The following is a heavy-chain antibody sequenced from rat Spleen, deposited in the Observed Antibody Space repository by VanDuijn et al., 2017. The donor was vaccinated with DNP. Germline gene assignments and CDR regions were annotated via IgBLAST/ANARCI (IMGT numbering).Heavy chain of an antibody. D-gene: IGHD4-3*01. CDR2: ILYDGSRA. V-gene: IGHV5S10*01. CDR1: GFTFSDYN. CDR3: ATFGGRDA. J-gene: IGHJ4*01. Sequence: EVQLVESGGDLVQSGRSLKLSCASSGFTFSDYNMAWVRQAPKKGLEWVATILYDGSRAYYRDSVKGRFTVYRDNAKSTLYLQIDSLRSEDTATYYCATFGGRDAWGQGTSVTVSS.